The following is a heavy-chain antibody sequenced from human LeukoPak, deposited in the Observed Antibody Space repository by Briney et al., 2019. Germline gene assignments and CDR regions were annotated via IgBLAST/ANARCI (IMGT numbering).Heavy chain of an antibody. CDR1: EMSFSACY. V-gene: IGHV4-34*01. J-gene: IGHJ3*01. Sequence: SETLSLTCAVSEMSFSACYWNWIRQSPGKGLGWIGEINYGGSTKYTPSLEGRGTILIDTSKNQFSLKLTSVTAADTAVYYCARGFPPGSGSRGSHAFDVWGQGTMVIVSS. CDR2: INYGGST. CDR3: ARGFPPGSGSRGSHAFDV. D-gene: IGHD6-19*01.